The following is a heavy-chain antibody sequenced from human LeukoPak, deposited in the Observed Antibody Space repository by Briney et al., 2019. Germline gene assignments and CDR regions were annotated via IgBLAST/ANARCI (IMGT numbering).Heavy chain of an antibody. CDR3: ARDDASIAAALDY. J-gene: IGHJ4*02. CDR1: GFTFSSYS. Sequence: PGGSLRLSCAASGFTFSSYSMNWVRQAPGKGLEWVSYISSSSSTIYYADSVKGRFTISRDNAKNSLYLQMNSLRAEDTAVYYCARDDASIAAALDYWGQGTLVTVSS. D-gene: IGHD6-13*01. V-gene: IGHV3-48*01. CDR2: ISSSSSTI.